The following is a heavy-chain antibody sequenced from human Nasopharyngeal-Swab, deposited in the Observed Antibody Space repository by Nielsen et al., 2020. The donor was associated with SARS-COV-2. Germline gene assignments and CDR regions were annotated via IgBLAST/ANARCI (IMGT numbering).Heavy chain of an antibody. J-gene: IGHJ5*02. CDR1: GFTFSSYA. D-gene: IGHD2-8*01. V-gene: IGHV4-59*08. CDR3: ARLALGYCTNGVCYQGFDP. Sequence: GSLRLSCAASGFTFSSYAMSWVRQAPGKGLEWIGYIYYSGSTNYNPSLKSRVTISVDTSKNQFSLKLSSVTAADTAVYYCARLALGYCTNGVCYQGFDPWGQGTLVTVSS. CDR2: IYYSGST.